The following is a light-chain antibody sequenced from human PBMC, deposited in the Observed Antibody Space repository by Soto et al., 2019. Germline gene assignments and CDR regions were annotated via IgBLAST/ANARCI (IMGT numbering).Light chain of an antibody. J-gene: IGLJ1*01. CDR2: VNS. CDR1: SSNIGAGYD. CDR3: QSYDSSLSGYV. V-gene: IGLV1-40*01. Sequence: QSVLTQPPSVSGAPGQRVPISCTGSSSNIGAGYDVHWYQQLPGTAPKLLIYVNSNRPSGVPDRFSGSKSGTSASLAITGLQAEDEADYYCQSYDSSLSGYVFGTGTKLTVL.